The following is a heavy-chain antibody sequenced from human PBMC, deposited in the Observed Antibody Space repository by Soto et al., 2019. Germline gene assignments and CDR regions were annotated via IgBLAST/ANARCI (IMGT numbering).Heavy chain of an antibody. CDR1: GFTFDDYA. V-gene: IGHV3-9*01. CDR2: ISWNSGSI. D-gene: IGHD6-19*01. J-gene: IGHJ1*01. CDR3: AKERSPVAGNSYFQH. Sequence: EVQLVESGGGLVQPGRSLRLSCVASGFTFDDYAMHWVRQAPGKGLEWVSGISWNSGSIGYADSVKGRFTISRDNAKNSLYLQMNSLRAEDTALYYCAKERSPVAGNSYFQHWGQGTLVTVSS.